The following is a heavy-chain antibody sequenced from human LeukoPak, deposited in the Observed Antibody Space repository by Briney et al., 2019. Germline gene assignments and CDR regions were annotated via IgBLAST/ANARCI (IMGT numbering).Heavy chain of an antibody. J-gene: IGHJ6*03. CDR2: IIPIFGTA. Sequence: SVKVSCKASGGTFISYAISWVRQAPGQGLEWMGGIIPIFGTANYAQKFQGRVTITADESTSTAYMELSSLRYEDTAVYYCARSGSRYSYYYYYMDVWGKGTTVTVSS. V-gene: IGHV1-69*13. D-gene: IGHD1-1*01. CDR3: ARSGSRYSYYYYYMDV. CDR1: GGTFISYA.